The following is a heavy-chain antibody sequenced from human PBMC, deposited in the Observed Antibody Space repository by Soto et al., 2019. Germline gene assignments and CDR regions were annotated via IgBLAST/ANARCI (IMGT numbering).Heavy chain of an antibody. J-gene: IGHJ4*02. CDR2: ISYDGSNK. Sequence: GGSLRLSCETSAFTFRSYGMHWVRQAPGKGLQWVASISYDGSNKKYVDSVKGRFTVSRDNSKSTLYLQMNSLRRDDTAKYYCAKGFRSLEWYSLAPFDYWGQGALVTVSS. D-gene: IGHD3-3*01. CDR3: AKGFRSLEWYSLAPFDY. V-gene: IGHV3-30*18. CDR1: AFTFRSYG.